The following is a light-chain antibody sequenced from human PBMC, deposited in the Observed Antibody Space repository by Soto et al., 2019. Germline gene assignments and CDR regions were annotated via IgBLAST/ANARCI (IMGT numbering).Light chain of an antibody. Sequence: EKVMTQSPATLSMSPGERATLSCRASQSVGSFLAWYKQKPGQAPRLLIYGASTRATGIPARFSGSGSGTEFTLTISSLQSEDFAVYCCQQYTNWPSWTFGQGTKVE. V-gene: IGKV3-15*01. CDR2: GAS. CDR1: QSVGSF. J-gene: IGKJ1*01. CDR3: QQYTNWPSWT.